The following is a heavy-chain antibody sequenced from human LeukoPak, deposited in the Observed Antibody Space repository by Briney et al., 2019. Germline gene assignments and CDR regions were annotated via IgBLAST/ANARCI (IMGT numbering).Heavy chain of an antibody. CDR1: GFTVSSNY. Sequence: GGSLRLSCAASGFTVSSNYMSWVRQAPGKGLEWGSVIYSGGSTYYADSVKGRFTISRDNSKNTLYLQMNSLRAEDTAVYYCARDSSAGLVLGRYYYYGMDVWGQGTTVTVSS. D-gene: IGHD6-19*01. V-gene: IGHV3-66*01. J-gene: IGHJ6*02. CDR3: ARDSSAGLVLGRYYYYGMDV. CDR2: IYSGGST.